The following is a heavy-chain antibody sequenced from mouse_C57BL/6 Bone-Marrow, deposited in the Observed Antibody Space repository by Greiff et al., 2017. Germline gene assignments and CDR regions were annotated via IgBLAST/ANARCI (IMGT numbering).Heavy chain of an antibody. V-gene: IGHV1-63*01. D-gene: IGHD1-1*01. CDR1: GYTFTNYW. J-gene: IGHJ4*01. CDR2: IYPGGGYT. Sequence: QVQLQQSGAELVRPGTSVKMSCKASGYTFTNYWIGWAKQRPGHGLEWIGDIYPGGGYTNYNEKFKGKATLTADKSSSTAYMQFSSLTSEDSAIYYCARKYYGSSYDYAMDYWGQGTSVTVSS. CDR3: ARKYYGSSYDYAMDY.